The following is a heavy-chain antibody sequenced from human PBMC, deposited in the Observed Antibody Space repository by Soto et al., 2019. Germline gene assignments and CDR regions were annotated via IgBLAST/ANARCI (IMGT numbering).Heavy chain of an antibody. Sequence: HITLKESGPTLVKPTQTLTLTCTFSGVSRSTSGVGVGWIRQPPGQSLEWLPLIYWDDDKRYSPSLKIRLTIIQDDAKNQVVLTMSCMDPLDTATYCCAQRTYYYDSSGYYSRAEYFQHWGQGTLVTVSS. CDR2: IYWDDDK. D-gene: IGHD3-22*01. CDR1: GVSRSTSGVG. CDR3: AQRTYYYDSSGYYSRAEYFQH. V-gene: IGHV2-5*02. J-gene: IGHJ1*01.